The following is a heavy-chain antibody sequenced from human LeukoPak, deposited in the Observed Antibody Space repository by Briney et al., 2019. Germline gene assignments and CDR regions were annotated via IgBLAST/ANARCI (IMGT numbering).Heavy chain of an antibody. CDR1: GGSISSGSYY. Sequence: SETLSLTCTVSGGSISSGSYYWSWIRQPAGKGLEWIGRVYSSGSTNYNPSLKSRVSISVDTSKNQFPLRLSSVTAADTAVYYCARGGYCGGDCYFYYWGQGTLVTVSS. V-gene: IGHV4-61*02. J-gene: IGHJ4*02. D-gene: IGHD2-21*02. CDR2: VYSSGST. CDR3: ARGGYCGGDCYFYY.